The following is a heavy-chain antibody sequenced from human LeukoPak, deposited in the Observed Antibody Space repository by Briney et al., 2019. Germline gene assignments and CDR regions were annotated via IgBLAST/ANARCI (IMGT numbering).Heavy chain of an antibody. CDR3: ARGFGSSPDY. D-gene: IGHD6-13*01. Sequence: SETLSLTCAVYGGAFSGYYWSWIRQPPGKGLEWIGEINHSGSTNYNPSLKSRVTISVDTSKNQFSLKLSSVTAADTAVYYCARGFGSSPDYWGQGTLVTVSS. CDR2: INHSGST. CDR1: GGAFSGYY. V-gene: IGHV4-34*01. J-gene: IGHJ4*02.